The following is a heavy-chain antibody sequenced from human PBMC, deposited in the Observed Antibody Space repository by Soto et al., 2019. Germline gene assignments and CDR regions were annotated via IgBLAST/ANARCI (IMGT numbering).Heavy chain of an antibody. D-gene: IGHD1-20*01. CDR1: GGSFSGYY. CDR3: AREIHNHSDY. J-gene: IGHJ4*02. CDR2: INHSGST. Sequence: SDTLSLTCAVYGGSFSGYYWSWIRQPPGKGLEWIGEINHSGSTNYNPSLKSRVTISVDTSKNQFSLKLSSVTAADTAVYYCAREIHNHSDYWGQGTLVTVSS. V-gene: IGHV4-34*01.